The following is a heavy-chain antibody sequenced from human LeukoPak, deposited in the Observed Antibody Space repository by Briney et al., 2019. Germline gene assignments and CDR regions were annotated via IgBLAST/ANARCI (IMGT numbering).Heavy chain of an antibody. CDR1: GYSFTSYW. V-gene: IGHV5-51*01. J-gene: IGHJ6*03. D-gene: IGHD5-18*01. Sequence: GESLKISCKGSGYSFTSYWIGWVRQMPGKGLEWMGIIYPGDSDTRYSPSFQGQVTISADKSISTAYLQWSSLKASDTAMYYCARHKTVDTFRYYYYMDVWGKGTTVTVSS. CDR2: IYPGDSDT. CDR3: ARHKTVDTFRYYYYMDV.